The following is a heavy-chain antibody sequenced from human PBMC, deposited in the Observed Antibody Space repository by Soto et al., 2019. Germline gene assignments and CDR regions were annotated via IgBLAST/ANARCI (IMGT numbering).Heavy chain of an antibody. CDR1: GFTFSSYA. CDR2: ISYDGSNK. Sequence: QVQLVESGGGVVQPGRSLRLSCAASGFTFSSYAMHWVRQAPGKGLEWVVVISYDGSNKYYADSVKGRFTISRDHSKNTLYLQMNSLRAEDTAVYYCARGHIVVVHGMDVWGQGTTVTVSS. V-gene: IGHV3-30-3*01. J-gene: IGHJ6*02. CDR3: ARGHIVVVHGMDV. D-gene: IGHD2-2*01.